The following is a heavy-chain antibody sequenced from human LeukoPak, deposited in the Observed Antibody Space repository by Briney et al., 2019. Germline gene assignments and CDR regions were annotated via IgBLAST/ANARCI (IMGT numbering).Heavy chain of an antibody. Sequence: PSETLPLTCTVSGGSISSSSYYWGWIRQPPGKGLEWIGSIYYSGSTYYNPSLKSRVTISVDTSKNQFSLKLSSVTAADTAVYYCARAQLVAALDYWGQGTLVTVSS. J-gene: IGHJ4*02. D-gene: IGHD6-6*01. V-gene: IGHV4-39*01. CDR1: GGSISSSSYY. CDR3: ARAQLVAALDY. CDR2: IYYSGST.